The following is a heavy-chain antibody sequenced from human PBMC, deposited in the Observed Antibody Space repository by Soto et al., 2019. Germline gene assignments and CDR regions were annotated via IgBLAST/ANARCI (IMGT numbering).Heavy chain of an antibody. CDR3: ARDPDCSSTSCYYFDY. D-gene: IGHD2-2*01. CDR2: ISYDGSNK. Sequence: GGSLRLSCAASGFTFSSYAMHWVRQAPGKGLEWVAVISYDGSNKYYADSVKGRFTISRDNSKNTLYLQMNSLRAEDTAVYYCARDPDCSSTSCYYFDYWGQGTLVTVSS. J-gene: IGHJ4*02. V-gene: IGHV3-30-3*01. CDR1: GFTFSSYA.